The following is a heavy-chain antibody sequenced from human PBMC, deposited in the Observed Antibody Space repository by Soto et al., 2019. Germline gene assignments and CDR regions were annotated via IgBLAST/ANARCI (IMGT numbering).Heavy chain of an antibody. CDR1: GGSFTGYS. CDR3: AIGRRGRTSTWSDF. CDR2: INRGGGT. V-gene: IGHV4-34*01. J-gene: IGHJ4*02. D-gene: IGHD6-13*01. Sequence: QVQLQQWGAGLLKPSETLSLTCAVYGGSFTGYSWTWIRQPPGKGLEWIGEINRGGGTTYNPSLNSRVTISVDTSKNQFSLKLTSVTAADTAVYYCAIGRRGRTSTWSDFWGQGTLVTVSS.